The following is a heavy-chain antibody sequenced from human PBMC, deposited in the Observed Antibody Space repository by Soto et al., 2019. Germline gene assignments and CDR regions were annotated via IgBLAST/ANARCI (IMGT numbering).Heavy chain of an antibody. Sequence: GGSLRLSCAASGFTFSSYAMSWVRQAPGKGLEWVSAISGSGGSTYYADSVKGRFTISRDNSKNTLYLQMNSLSAEDTAVYYCAKDPPLYYDHNASDYWGQGTLVTVSS. J-gene: IGHJ4*02. CDR3: AKDPPLYYDHNASDY. CDR2: ISGSGGST. V-gene: IGHV3-23*01. D-gene: IGHD3-3*01. CDR1: GFTFSSYA.